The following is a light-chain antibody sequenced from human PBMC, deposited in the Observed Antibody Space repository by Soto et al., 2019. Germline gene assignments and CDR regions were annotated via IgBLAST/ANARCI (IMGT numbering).Light chain of an antibody. CDR2: DAS. V-gene: IGKV3-11*01. J-gene: IGKJ5*01. CDR1: QSVSSY. Sequence: LVVTQSPATLSLSPGERATLSCRASQSVSSYLAWYQQKPGQAPRLLIYDASNRATGIPARFSGSGSGTDFTLTISSLEPEDFAVYYCQQRSNFGQGTRLEIK. CDR3: QQRSN.